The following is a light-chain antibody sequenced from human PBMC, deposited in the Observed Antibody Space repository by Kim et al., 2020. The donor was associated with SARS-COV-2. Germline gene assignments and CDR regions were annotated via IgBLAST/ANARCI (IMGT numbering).Light chain of an antibody. J-gene: IGKJ1*01. CDR2: EAS. Sequence: DIQITQSPSTLSASVGDRITITCWASQSITTWLAWYQQKPGKAPKLLIYEASSLERGVPSRFSGSGSGTEFTLTISSLQPDDFATYYCQQYSSYWTFGQGTKVDIK. CDR1: QSITTW. V-gene: IGKV1-5*03. CDR3: QQYSSYWT.